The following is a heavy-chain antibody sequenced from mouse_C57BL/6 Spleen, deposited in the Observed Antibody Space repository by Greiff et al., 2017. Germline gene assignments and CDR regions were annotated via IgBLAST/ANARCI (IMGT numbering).Heavy chain of an antibody. J-gene: IGHJ1*03. CDR1: GFTFSDYG. D-gene: IGHD1-1*01. V-gene: IGHV5-17*01. Sequence: DVQLVESGGGLVKPGGSLKLSCAASGFTFSDYGMHWVRQAPEKGLEWVAYISSGSSTIYYADTVKGRFTISRDNAKNTLFLQMTSRRSEDTAMYYCARGEAYYYGSSYWYFDVWGTGTTVTVS. CDR3: ARGEAYYYGSSYWYFDV. CDR2: ISSGSSTI.